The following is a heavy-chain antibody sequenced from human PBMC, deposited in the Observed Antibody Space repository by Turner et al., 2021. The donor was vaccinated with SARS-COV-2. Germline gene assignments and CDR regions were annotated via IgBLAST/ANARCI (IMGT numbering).Heavy chain of an antibody. CDR1: GGSISSSSYY. D-gene: IGHD5-12*01. J-gene: IGHJ4*02. CDR2: IYYSGST. V-gene: IGHV4-39*01. CDR3: ARRVWLRAHLDY. Sequence: QLQLQESGPGLVKPSETLSLTCTVSGGSISSSSYYWGWIRQPPGKGLECIGSIYYSGSTYYNPSLKSRVTISVDTSKNQFSLKLSSVTAADTAVYYCARRVWLRAHLDYWGQGTLVTVSS.